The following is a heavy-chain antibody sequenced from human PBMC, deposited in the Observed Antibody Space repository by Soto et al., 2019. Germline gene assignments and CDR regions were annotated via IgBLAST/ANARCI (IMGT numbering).Heavy chain of an antibody. CDR2: IYYSGST. CDR1: GGSISSYY. D-gene: IGHD4-17*01. J-gene: IGHJ5*02. CDR3: AGSYGDYYWANWFDP. Sequence: QVQLQESGPGLVKPSETLSLTCTVSGGSISSYYWSWIRQPPGKGLEWIGYIYYSGSTNYNPSLKSRVTISVDTSKNQFSLKLSSVTAADTAVYYCAGSYGDYYWANWFDPWGQGTLVTVSS. V-gene: IGHV4-59*01.